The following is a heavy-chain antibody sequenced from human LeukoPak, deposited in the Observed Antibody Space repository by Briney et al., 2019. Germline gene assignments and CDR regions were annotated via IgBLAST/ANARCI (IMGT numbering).Heavy chain of an antibody. D-gene: IGHD3-10*01. CDR3: TTVPTITIVRGVHTPFDY. J-gene: IGHJ4*02. CDR2: IKSKTDDGTT. Sequence: PGGSLRLSCAASGFTFKNAWMSWVRQAPGKGLEWVGRIKSKTDDGTTDCAAPVKGRFIISRDDSKNTLYLQMNSLKTEDTAVYYCTTVPTITIVRGVHTPFDYWGQGTLVTVSS. V-gene: IGHV3-15*01. CDR1: GFTFKNAW.